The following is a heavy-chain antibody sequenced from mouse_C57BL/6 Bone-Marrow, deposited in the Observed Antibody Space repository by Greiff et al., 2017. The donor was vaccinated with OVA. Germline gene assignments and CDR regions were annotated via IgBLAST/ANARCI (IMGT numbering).Heavy chain of an antibody. D-gene: IGHD2-3*01. CDR2: IDPETGGT. CDR1: GYTFTDYE. V-gene: IGHV1-15*01. CDR3: TRGRYYLYYFDY. Sequence: QVQLKQSGAELVRPGASVTLSCKASGYTFTDYEMHWVKQTPVHGLEWIGAIDPETGGTAYNQKFKGKAILTADKSSSTAYMELRSLTSEDSAVYYCTRGRYYLYYFDYWGQGTTLTVSS. J-gene: IGHJ2*01.